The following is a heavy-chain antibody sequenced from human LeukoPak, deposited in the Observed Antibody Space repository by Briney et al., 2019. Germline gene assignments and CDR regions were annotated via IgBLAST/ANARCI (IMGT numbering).Heavy chain of an antibody. D-gene: IGHD6-13*01. J-gene: IGHJ6*02. CDR3: ARDLVSTHYYYGMDV. V-gene: IGHV3-30*04. CDR2: TSYDGSNK. Sequence: GGSLRLSCAASGFTFSSYAMHWVRQAPGKGLEWVAVTSYDGSNKYYADSVKGRFTISRDNSKNTLYLQMNSLRAEDTAVYYCARDLVSTHYYYGMDVWGQGTTVTVSS. CDR1: GFTFSSYA.